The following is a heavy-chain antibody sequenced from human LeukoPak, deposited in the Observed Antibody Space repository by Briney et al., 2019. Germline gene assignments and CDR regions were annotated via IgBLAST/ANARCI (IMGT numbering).Heavy chain of an antibody. Sequence: GGSLRLSCAAPGFTFSSYAMSWVRQAPGKGLEWVSAISGSGGSTYYADSVKGRFTISRDNSKNTLYLQMNSLRAEDTAVYYCAKAMVRGVPSGNWFDPWGQGTLVTVSS. V-gene: IGHV3-23*01. D-gene: IGHD3-10*01. CDR1: GFTFSSYA. CDR2: ISGSGGST. J-gene: IGHJ5*02. CDR3: AKAMVRGVPSGNWFDP.